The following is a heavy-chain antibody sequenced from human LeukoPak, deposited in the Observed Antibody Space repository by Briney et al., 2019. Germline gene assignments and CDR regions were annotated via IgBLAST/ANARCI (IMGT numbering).Heavy chain of an antibody. CDR1: GYTFTSYG. CDR3: ARDLTIVAAGTFGY. CDR2: ISTYNGNT. Sequence: GASVKVSCKASGYTFTSYGVSWVRQAPGQGLEWMGWISTYNGNTNYAQKFQGRVTMTTDTSTSTAYMELRSLISDDTAIYYCARDLTIVAAGTFGYWGQGTLVTVSS. D-gene: IGHD6-13*01. J-gene: IGHJ4*02. V-gene: IGHV1-18*01.